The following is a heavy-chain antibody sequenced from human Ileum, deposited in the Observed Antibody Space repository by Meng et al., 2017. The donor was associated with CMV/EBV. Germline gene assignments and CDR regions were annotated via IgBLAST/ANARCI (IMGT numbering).Heavy chain of an antibody. V-gene: IGHV3-30*02. J-gene: IGHJ4*02. CDR1: GFKFSDYG. D-gene: IGHD2-2*01. CDR3: GKALWGSNSHFPTPDY. Sequence: GGSLRLSCAASGFKFSDYGMHWVRQAPGKGLEWVAFIRFNGNDKFYADSVKGRFTLFRDNSRNTLSLQMNSLRAEDTAVYYCGKALWGSNSHFPTPDYWGQGTLVTVSS. CDR2: IRFNGNDK.